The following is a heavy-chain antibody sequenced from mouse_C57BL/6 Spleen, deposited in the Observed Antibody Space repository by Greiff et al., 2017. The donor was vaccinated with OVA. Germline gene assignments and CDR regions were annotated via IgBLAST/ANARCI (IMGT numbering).Heavy chain of an antibody. J-gene: IGHJ2*01. Sequence: DVMLVESGGGLVKPGGSLKLSCAASGFTFSDYGMHWVRQAPEKGLEWVAYISSGSSTIYYADTVKGRFTISRDNAKNTLFLQMTSLRSEDTAMYYCARNYYAFHFDYWGQGTTLTVSS. CDR1: GFTFSDYG. CDR3: ARNYYAFHFDY. D-gene: IGHD1-1*01. CDR2: ISSGSSTI. V-gene: IGHV5-17*01.